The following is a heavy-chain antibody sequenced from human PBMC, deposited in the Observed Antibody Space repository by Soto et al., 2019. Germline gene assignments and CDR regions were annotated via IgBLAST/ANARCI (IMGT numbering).Heavy chain of an antibody. J-gene: IGHJ6*02. V-gene: IGHV1-2*02. Sequence: ASVKVSCNASGYSFTGYYRRWVRQAPGQGLEWMGWINPNSGGTNYAQMFHGRVTMTRDRSVSTAYMELSRLRSDDTAVYYCARDLDLETTVETRNYYSYYGMDVWGQGTPVTVSS. CDR3: ARDLDLETTVETRNYYSYYGMDV. D-gene: IGHD4-17*01. CDR2: INPNSGGT. CDR1: GYSFTGYY.